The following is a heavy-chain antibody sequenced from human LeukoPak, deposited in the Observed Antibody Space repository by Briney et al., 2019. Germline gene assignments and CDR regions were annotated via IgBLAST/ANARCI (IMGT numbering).Heavy chain of an antibody. Sequence: GASVTVSCTASRGTFSSYGIGWVRQAPGQGLEWMGGVIAIFGRVKYGQKFQGRATITTDESTSTAYMELSSLTSEDTGVYYCARGELGDSSGFSFFDYWGQGTLVTVSS. CDR3: ARGELGDSSGFSFFDY. CDR1: RGTFSSYG. CDR2: VIAIFGRV. V-gene: IGHV1-69*05. D-gene: IGHD3-22*01. J-gene: IGHJ4*02.